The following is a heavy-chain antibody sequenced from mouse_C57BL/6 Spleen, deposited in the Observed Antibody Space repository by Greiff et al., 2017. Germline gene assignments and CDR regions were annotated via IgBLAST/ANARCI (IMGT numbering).Heavy chain of an antibody. Sequence: QVQLQQPGAELVAPGASVMMSWKASGYTFTCFWLTWVKQRPGQGPEWIGDIYPGRGSTNYNEKVKSKATLTVDTSSSTAYMQLSSLTSEDSAVYYCAIYYDYDGGPSLDDWGKGTTLTVSS. D-gene: IGHD2-4*01. CDR1: GYTFTCFW. V-gene: IGHV1-55*01. CDR2: IYPGRGST. J-gene: IGHJ2*01. CDR3: AIYYDYDGGPSLDD.